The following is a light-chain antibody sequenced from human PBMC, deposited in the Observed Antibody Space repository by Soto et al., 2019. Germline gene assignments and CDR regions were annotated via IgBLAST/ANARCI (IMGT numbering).Light chain of an antibody. J-gene: IGKJ1*01. CDR2: GAS. CDR3: QQSYSTPWT. CDR1: QSISSY. Sequence: DIQMTQSPPHLHAYVGHRLTITCRASQSISSYLNWYQQKPGKAPKLLIYGASTLQGGVRSRFSGSGSGTDFTLTISSLQPEDFTTYYCQQSYSTPWTFGQGTKVDIK. V-gene: IGKV1-39*01.